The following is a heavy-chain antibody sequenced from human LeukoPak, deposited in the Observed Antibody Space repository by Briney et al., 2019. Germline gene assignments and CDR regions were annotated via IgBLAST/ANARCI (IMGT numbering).Heavy chain of an antibody. Sequence: SVKVSCKASGGTFSSYAISWVRQAPGQGLEWMGGIIPIFGTANYAQKFQGRVMITADKSTSTAYMELSSLRSEDTAVYYCARGFRSRRGYSYGSHYYYGMDVWGKGTTVTVSS. J-gene: IGHJ6*04. CDR1: GGTFSSYA. CDR3: ARGFRSRRGYSYGSHYYYGMDV. D-gene: IGHD5-18*01. CDR2: IIPIFGTA. V-gene: IGHV1-69*06.